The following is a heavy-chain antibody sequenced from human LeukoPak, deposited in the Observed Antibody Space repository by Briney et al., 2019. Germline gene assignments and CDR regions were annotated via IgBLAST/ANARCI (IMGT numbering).Heavy chain of an antibody. CDR2: INPSGGST. CDR1: GYTFTDYY. J-gene: IGHJ4*02. Sequence: ASVKVSCKASGYTFTDYYIHWVRQAPGQGLEWMGIINPSGGSTSYAQKFQGRVTMTRDMSTSTVYMELSSLRSEDTAVYYCARGTSGWYGVGYWGQGTLVTVSS. V-gene: IGHV1-46*01. CDR3: ARGTSGWYGVGY. D-gene: IGHD6-19*01.